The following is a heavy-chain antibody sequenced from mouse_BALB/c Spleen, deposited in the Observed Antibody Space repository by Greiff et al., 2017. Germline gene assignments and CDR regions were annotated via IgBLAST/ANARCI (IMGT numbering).Heavy chain of an antibody. Sequence: LQQPGSELVRPGASVKLSCKASGYTFTSYWMHWVKQRPGQGLEWIGNIYPGSGSTNYDEKFKSKATLTVDTSSSTAYMQLSSLTSEDSAVYYCTSHGYGYFDYWGQGTTLTVSS. CDR3: TSHGYGYFDY. CDR1: GYTFTSYW. CDR2: IYPGSGST. D-gene: IGHD1-2*01. J-gene: IGHJ2*01. V-gene: IGHV1S22*01.